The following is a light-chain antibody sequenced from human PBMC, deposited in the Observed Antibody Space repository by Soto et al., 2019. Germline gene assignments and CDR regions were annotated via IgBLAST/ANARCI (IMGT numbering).Light chain of an antibody. J-gene: IGKJ1*01. Sequence: DIQITQSPSFLSASVGDRVTITCRASQGISSYLAWYQQKPGKAPKLLIYAASTLQSGVPSRFSGSGSGTEFTLTISSLQPEDFATYYCQHLNSYPTFGQGTKVDIK. CDR2: AAS. CDR1: QGISSY. CDR3: QHLNSYPT. V-gene: IGKV1-9*01.